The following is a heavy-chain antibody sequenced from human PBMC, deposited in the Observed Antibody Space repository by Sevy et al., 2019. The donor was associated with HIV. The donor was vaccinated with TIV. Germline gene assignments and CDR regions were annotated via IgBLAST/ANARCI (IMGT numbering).Heavy chain of an antibody. CDR2: IDWNGGST. D-gene: IGHD3-22*01. J-gene: IGHJ4*02. Sequence: GGSLRLSCVASGFTFDDYGMSWVRQAPGKGLEWVSAIDWNGGSTDYSDSVKGRFTISRDNAKNSLYLQMNSLRAEDTALHYCARESLSRITFIVVVTDYWGQGTLVTVSS. CDR1: GFTFDDYG. V-gene: IGHV3-20*04. CDR3: ARESLSRITFIVVVTDY.